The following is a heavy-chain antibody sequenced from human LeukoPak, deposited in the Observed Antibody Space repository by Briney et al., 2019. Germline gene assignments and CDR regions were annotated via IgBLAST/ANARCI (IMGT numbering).Heavy chain of an antibody. J-gene: IGHJ4*02. V-gene: IGHV3-23*01. CDR3: AKGVSSLTFSFDY. Sequence: GGSLRLSCAASGFTFSSYAMIWVRQAPAKGLEWVSSISGSSTYYADSVKGRFTISRDNSKNTLYLQMNSLRAEDTAVYNCAKGVSSLTFSFDYWGQGTLVTVSS. CDR1: GFTFSSYA. D-gene: IGHD6-13*01. CDR2: ISGSST.